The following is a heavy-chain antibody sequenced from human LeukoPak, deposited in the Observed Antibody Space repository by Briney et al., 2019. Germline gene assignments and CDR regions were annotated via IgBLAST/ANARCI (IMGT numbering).Heavy chain of an antibody. CDR2: IDSSGGYM. D-gene: IGHD2-15*01. CDR3: AKGAAPLGYCSGGSCYSGHYYYYMDV. V-gene: IGHV3-21*04. J-gene: IGHJ6*03. Sequence: GGSLRLSCEASGFTFNTYSMNWARQAPGKGLEWVSSIDSSGGYMFYADSVKGRFIISRDNAKDSLYLQMNSLRAEDTAVYYCAKGAAPLGYCSGGSCYSGHYYYYMDVWGKGTTVTVSS. CDR1: GFTFNTYS.